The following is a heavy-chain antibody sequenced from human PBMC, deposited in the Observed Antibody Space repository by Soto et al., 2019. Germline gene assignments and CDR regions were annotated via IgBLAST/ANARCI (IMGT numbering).Heavy chain of an antibody. CDR1: GDSISSHY. Sequence: LSVTCTVSGDSISSHYWSWIRQPPGKALEWIAYIYYSGSTSYNPSLKSRVSISEDTSKNQFSLKLSSVTAADTAVYYCARGGSWFDPWGQGTLVTVSS. CDR3: ARGGSWFDP. V-gene: IGHV4-59*11. D-gene: IGHD6-19*01. J-gene: IGHJ5*02. CDR2: IYYSGST.